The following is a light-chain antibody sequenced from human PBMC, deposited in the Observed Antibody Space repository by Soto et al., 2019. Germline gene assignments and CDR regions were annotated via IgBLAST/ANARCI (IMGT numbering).Light chain of an antibody. CDR2: GAS. J-gene: IGKJ3*01. V-gene: IGKV1-27*01. Sequence: DFQMTQSPSSLSASVGDRVTITCRASQGISNYLAWYQQKPGKVPKLLIYGASTLQSGVPSRFNGSGSGTDFTLPISILQPEDAATYYCQKYSSAPPLFTFGPGTIVDIK. CDR3: QKYSSAPPLFT. CDR1: QGISNY.